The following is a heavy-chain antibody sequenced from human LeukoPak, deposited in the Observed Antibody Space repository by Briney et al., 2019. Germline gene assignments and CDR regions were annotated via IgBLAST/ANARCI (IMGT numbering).Heavy chain of an antibody. Sequence: SVKVSCKASGGTFSSYAISWVRQAPGQGLEWTGGIIPIFGTANYAQKFQGRVTITTDESTSTAYMELSSLRSEDTAVYYCARAPYYDSSGYNIWGQGTMVTVSS. CDR1: GGTFSSYA. J-gene: IGHJ3*02. D-gene: IGHD3-22*01. CDR3: ARAPYYDSSGYNI. V-gene: IGHV1-69*05. CDR2: IIPIFGTA.